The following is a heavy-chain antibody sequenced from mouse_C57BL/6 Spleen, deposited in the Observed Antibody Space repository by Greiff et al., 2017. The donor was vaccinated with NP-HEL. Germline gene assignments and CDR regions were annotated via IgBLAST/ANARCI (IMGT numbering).Heavy chain of an antibody. CDR3: TTGQLRLQNYAMDY. CDR1: GFNIKDDY. J-gene: IGHJ4*01. Sequence: DVKLQESGAELVRPGASVKLSCTASGFNIKDDYMHWVKQRPEQGLEWIGWIDPENGDTEYASKFQGKATITADTSSNTAYLQLSSLTSEDTAVYYCTTGQLRLQNYAMDYWGQGTSVTVSS. D-gene: IGHD3-2*02. CDR2: IDPENGDT. V-gene: IGHV14-4*01.